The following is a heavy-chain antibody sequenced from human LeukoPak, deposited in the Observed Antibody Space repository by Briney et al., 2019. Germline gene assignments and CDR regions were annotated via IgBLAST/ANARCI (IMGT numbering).Heavy chain of an antibody. D-gene: IGHD1-26*01. Sequence: GGSLRLSCAASGFTFSSYAMHWVRQAPGKGLEWVAVISYDGSNKYYADSVKGRFTISRDNSKNTLYLQMNSLTAEDTAVYYCAKTILSGSRTYFDYWGQGTLVTVSS. J-gene: IGHJ4*02. V-gene: IGHV3-30-3*02. CDR1: GFTFSSYA. CDR3: AKTILSGSRTYFDY. CDR2: ISYDGSNK.